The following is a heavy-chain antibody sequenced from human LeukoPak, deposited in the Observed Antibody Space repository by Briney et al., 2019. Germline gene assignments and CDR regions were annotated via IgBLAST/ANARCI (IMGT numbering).Heavy chain of an antibody. CDR1: GGSMSSHY. J-gene: IGHJ3*02. D-gene: IGHD2-15*01. V-gene: IGHV4-59*11. CDR2: ISYSGST. CDR3: ARDRVDSQGPAFDI. Sequence: PSETLSLTCTVSGGSMSSHYWSWIRQPPGEGLEWIGYISYSGSTNYNPSLKSRVTISVDTSKNQFSLKLSSVTAADTAVYYCARDRVDSQGPAFDIWGQGTMVTVSS.